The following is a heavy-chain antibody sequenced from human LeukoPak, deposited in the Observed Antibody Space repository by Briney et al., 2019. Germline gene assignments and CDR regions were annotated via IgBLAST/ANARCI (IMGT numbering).Heavy chain of an antibody. J-gene: IGHJ4*02. Sequence: GGSLRLSCAASGFTFSGYWMSWVRQAPGKGLEWVANIKQDGSEKYYVDSVKGRFTISRDNSKNSLYLQMNSLRAEDTAVYYCARDGCSCPSCYDGYFDYWGQGTRVPVSS. V-gene: IGHV3-7*01. D-gene: IGHD2-2*01. CDR1: GFTFSGYW. CDR3: ARDGCSCPSCYDGYFDY. CDR2: IKQDGSEK.